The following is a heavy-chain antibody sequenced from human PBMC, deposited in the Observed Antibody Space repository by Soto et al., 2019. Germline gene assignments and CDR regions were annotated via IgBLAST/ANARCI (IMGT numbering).Heavy chain of an antibody. CDR2: IYYSGST. CDR1: GGSISSSSYY. J-gene: IGHJ5*02. V-gene: IGHV4-39*01. Sequence: QLQLQESGPGLVKPSETLSLTCTVSGGSISSSSYYWGWIRQPPGKGLEWIGSIYYSGSTYYNPSLKMRVHISVDTSQHQFSLKPSSVTAADTAVYYCATADLLSYIVVDPWAQKLNWFDPWGQGTLVTVSS. CDR3: ATADLLSYIVVDPWAQKLNWFDP. D-gene: IGHD2-2*01.